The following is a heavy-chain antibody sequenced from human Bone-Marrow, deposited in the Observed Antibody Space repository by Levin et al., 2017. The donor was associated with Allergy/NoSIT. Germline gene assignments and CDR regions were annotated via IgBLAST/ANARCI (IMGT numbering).Heavy chain of an antibody. V-gene: IGHV3-48*02. CDR3: ASGIVGASVPSHFDY. CDR2: ISSSSSTI. CDR1: GFTFSSYS. Sequence: ASVKVSCAASGFTFSSYSMNWVRQAPGKGLEWVSYISSSSSTIYYADSVKGRFTISRDNAKNSLYLQMNSLRDEDTAVYYCASGIVGASVPSHFDYWGQGTLVTVSS. J-gene: IGHJ4*02. D-gene: IGHD1-26*01.